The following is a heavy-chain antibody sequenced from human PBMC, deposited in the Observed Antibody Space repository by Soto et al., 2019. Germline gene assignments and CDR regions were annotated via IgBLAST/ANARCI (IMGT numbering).Heavy chain of an antibody. V-gene: IGHV5-51*01. CDR2: ISPGDSET. CDR3: ARHATYYDILSGYYFDY. D-gene: IGHD3-9*01. J-gene: IGHJ4*02. Sequence: GESLKISCKGSGYSFSTYRIGWVRQVPGKGLEWMGIISPGDSETKYSQSFQGQVTISADKSISTAYLQWNSLKASDTAMYYCARHATYYDILSGYYFDYWGQGTLVTVS. CDR1: GYSFSTYR.